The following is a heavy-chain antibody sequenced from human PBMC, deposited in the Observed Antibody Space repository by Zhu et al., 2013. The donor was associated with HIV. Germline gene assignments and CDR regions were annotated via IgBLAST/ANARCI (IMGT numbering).Heavy chain of an antibody. D-gene: IGHD6-6*01. CDR1: GYSFGRFY. Sequence: QVQLVQSGADLKRPGASMKVSCKASGYSFGRFYVHWVRQVPGQRLEWMGWINPQNGGTFYGQNFRGRVALSRDMSTSTVYLQLFNLTSDDTALYYCARDVQDGPLDLWGQGSLVTVSS. CDR3: ARDVQDGPLDL. CDR2: INPQNGGT. V-gene: IGHV1-2*02. J-gene: IGHJ5*02.